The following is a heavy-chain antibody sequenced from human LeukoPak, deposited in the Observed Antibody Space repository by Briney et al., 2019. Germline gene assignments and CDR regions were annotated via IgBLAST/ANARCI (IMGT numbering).Heavy chain of an antibody. CDR1: GGSFSGYY. Sequence: SETLSLTCAVYGGSFSGYYWSWIRQPPGKGLEWIGEINHSGSTNYNPSLKSRVTISVDTSKNQFSLKLSSVTAADTAVYYCARRAVVKVGTNWYYYYYYMDVWGKGTTVTISS. CDR2: INHSGST. CDR3: ARRAVVKVGTNWYYYYYYMDV. J-gene: IGHJ6*03. V-gene: IGHV4-34*01. D-gene: IGHD4-23*01.